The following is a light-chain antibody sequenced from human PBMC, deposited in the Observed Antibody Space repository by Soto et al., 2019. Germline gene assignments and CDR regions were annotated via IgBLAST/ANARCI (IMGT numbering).Light chain of an antibody. CDR3: QPRGDTPPWT. Sequence: EIPMTQSPSSLSASVGDSVTISCQPCQNITNFLNWYQHNPGKAPNLLIFAASHLQSGVSSRFSGSGSGTEFTLTITSLQPEDFATYYCQPRGDTPPWTFGQGTKV. CDR2: AAS. CDR1: QNITNF. J-gene: IGKJ1*01. V-gene: IGKV1-39*01.